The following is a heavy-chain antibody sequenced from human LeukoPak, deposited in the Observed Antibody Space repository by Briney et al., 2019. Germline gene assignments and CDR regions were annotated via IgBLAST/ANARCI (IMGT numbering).Heavy chain of an antibody. V-gene: IGHV3-48*03. Sequence: GGSLRLSCAASGFTFSSYEMNRVRQAPGKGLEWVSYISSSGSTIYYADSVKGRFTISRDNAENSLYLQMNSLRAEDTAVYYCAREGSNGGYYYYGMDVWGQGTTVTVSS. CDR2: ISSSGSTI. CDR3: AREGSNGGYYYYGMDV. J-gene: IGHJ6*02. D-gene: IGHD4-11*01. CDR1: GFTFSSYE.